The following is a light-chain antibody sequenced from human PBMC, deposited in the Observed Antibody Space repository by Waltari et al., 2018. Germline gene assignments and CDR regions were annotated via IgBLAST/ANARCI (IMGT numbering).Light chain of an antibody. CDR1: QNIGRW. V-gene: IGKV1-5*03. CDR3: QQYNNYWT. Sequence: DIQMTQSPSTLSASVGDRVPITCRASQNIGRWLAWYQQKPGKAPKLLIYQASSLESGVPSRFSGNGAGTEFTFTISSLQTDDFATYYCQQYNNYWTFGQGTKVEIK. CDR2: QAS. J-gene: IGKJ1*01.